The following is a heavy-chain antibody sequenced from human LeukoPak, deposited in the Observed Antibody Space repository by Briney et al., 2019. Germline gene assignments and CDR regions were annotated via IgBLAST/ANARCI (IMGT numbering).Heavy chain of an antibody. CDR3: ARNSSYYNTGGFDY. D-gene: IGHD3-10*01. CDR1: GASIRGSSYY. Sequence: SETLSLTCTVSGASIRGSSYYWAWIRQTPGKGLEWIGSIYYGGSTHYTPSLKSRLTMSVDTSKNQFSLRVSSVTAADTAVYYCARNSSYYNTGGFDYWGQGILVTVSS. J-gene: IGHJ4*02. V-gene: IGHV4-39*01. CDR2: IYYGGST.